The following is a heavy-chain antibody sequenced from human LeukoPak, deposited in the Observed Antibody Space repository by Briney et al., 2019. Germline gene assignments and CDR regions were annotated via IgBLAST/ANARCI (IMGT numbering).Heavy chain of an antibody. CDR2: MNPNSGNT. Sequence: GASVKVSCKASGYTLTSYYMHWVRQATGQGLEWMGWMNPNSGNTGYAQKFQGRVTMTRNTSISTAYMELSSLRSEDTAVYYCARSIAAAGTGARFDAFDIWGQGTMVTVSS. D-gene: IGHD6-13*01. V-gene: IGHV1-8*02. CDR3: ARSIAAAGTGARFDAFDI. J-gene: IGHJ3*02. CDR1: GYTLTSYY.